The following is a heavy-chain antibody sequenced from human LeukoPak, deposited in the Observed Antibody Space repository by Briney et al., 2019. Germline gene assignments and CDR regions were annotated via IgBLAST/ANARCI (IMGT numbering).Heavy chain of an antibody. Sequence: VASVKVSCKASGYTFTSYDINWVRQATGQGLEWMGWISAYNGNTNYAQKLQGRVTMTTDTSTSTAYMELRSLRSDDTAVYYCARVGSSGWYDYWGQGTLVTVSS. CDR3: ARVGSSGWYDY. D-gene: IGHD6-19*01. CDR2: ISAYNGNT. CDR1: GYTFTSYD. J-gene: IGHJ4*02. V-gene: IGHV1-18*01.